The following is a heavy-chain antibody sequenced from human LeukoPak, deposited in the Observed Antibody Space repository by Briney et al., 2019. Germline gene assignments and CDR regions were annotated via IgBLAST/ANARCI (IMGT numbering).Heavy chain of an antibody. CDR1: GGSFSGYY. CDR3: ARLYYDFWSGYYFDY. V-gene: IGHV4-34*01. J-gene: IGHJ4*02. CDR2: ITHSGSP. Sequence: SETLSLTCAVYGGSFSGYYWTWIRQPPGKGLEWIGEITHSGSPNYNPSLKSRVIISVDTSKNQFSLKLSSVTAADTAVYYCARLYYDFWSGYYFDYWGQGTLVTVSS. D-gene: IGHD3-3*01.